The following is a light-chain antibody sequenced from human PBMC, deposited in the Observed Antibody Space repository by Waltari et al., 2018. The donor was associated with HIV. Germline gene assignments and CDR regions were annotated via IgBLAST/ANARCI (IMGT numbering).Light chain of an antibody. CDR3: GTWDSNLSAWI. CDR1: RVTIGHNY. J-gene: IGLJ2*01. CDR2: DNN. Sequence: QSVLTQSPSVSAAPGQNVTISCSRHRVTIGHNYVSLYQQVPGTAPKLLIYDNNKRPSDIPDRSSASKSGTSATLGITGLQTGDEAEYYCGTWDSNLSAWIFGGGTKLTVL. V-gene: IGLV1-51*01.